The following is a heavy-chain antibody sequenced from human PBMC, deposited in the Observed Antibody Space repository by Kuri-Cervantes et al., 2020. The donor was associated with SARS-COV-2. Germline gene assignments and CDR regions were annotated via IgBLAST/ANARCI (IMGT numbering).Heavy chain of an antibody. V-gene: IGHV4-34*01. J-gene: IGHJ5*02. CDR1: GWSFSDYY. CDR3: ARMAIVVVPAALPNWFDP. CDR2: INHSGNT. Sequence: SETLSLTCAVYGWSFSDYYWSWVRQPPGKGLEWIGAINHSGNTNYDPSLKSRVTISVDTSKNQFSLTLSSVTAADTAVYYCARMAIVVVPAALPNWFDPWGQGTLVTVSS. D-gene: IGHD2-2*03.